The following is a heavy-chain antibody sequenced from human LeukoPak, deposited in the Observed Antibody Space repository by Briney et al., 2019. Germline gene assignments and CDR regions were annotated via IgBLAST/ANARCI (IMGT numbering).Heavy chain of an antibody. D-gene: IGHD3-10*01. V-gene: IGHV4-38-2*02. J-gene: IGHJ6*03. Sequence: SETLSLTCTVSCYSISCGYYWGWNRQPPGKGLEWIGSIYHSWSTYYNPSLKSRVTISVDTSKNQFSLKLSSVTAADTAVYYCARDYNPEGSYYLAQYYYSMDVWGKGTTVTVSS. CDR2: IYHSWST. CDR1: CYSISCGYY. CDR3: ARDYNPEGSYYLAQYYYSMDV.